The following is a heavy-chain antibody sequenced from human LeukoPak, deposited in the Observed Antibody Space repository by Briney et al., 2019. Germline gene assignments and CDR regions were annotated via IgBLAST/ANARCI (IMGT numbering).Heavy chain of an antibody. D-gene: IGHD3-10*01. J-gene: IGHJ5*02. CDR3: ARADPNASGYFYRFNWFDP. CDR2: IYSSGST. Sequence: PSETLSLTCIVSGGSMSSYYWNWVRQPPGKGLEWIGNIYSSGSTDYNPSLKSRVTISLDTSKFQFSLRLNSVTAADTAVYYCARADPNASGYFYRFNWFDPWGQGTLVTVSS. CDR1: GGSMSSYY. V-gene: IGHV4-59*01.